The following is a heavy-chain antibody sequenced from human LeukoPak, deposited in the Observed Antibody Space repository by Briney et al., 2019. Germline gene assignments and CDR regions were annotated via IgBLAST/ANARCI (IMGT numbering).Heavy chain of an antibody. J-gene: IGHJ5*02. CDR2: GYYSGST. D-gene: IGHD3-22*01. CDR1: GGSIGSYY. CDR3: ARDPYTSGYYASFDP. Sequence: KPSETLSLTCTVSGGSIGSYYWHWIRRPPGKGLEWIGYGYYSGSTSYNPSLKSRVTISVDTSKNRFSLKLSSVTAADSAVYYCARDPYTSGYYASFDPWGQGTLVTVSS. V-gene: IGHV4-59*01.